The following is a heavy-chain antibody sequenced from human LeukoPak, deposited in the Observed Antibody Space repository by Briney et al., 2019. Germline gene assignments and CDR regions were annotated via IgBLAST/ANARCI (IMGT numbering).Heavy chain of an antibody. D-gene: IGHD3-10*01. CDR1: GFTFSNYD. V-gene: IGHV3-13*04. CDR3: ARAAITMIRGVVTGGLDY. J-gene: IGHJ4*02. Sequence: GGSLILSCAASGFTFSNYDMHWVRQATGKGLEWVSGIGTAGDTYYPGSVKGRFTISRENAKNSLYLQMNSLRAGDTAVYYCARAAITMIRGVVTGGLDYWGQGTLVTVSS. CDR2: IGTAGDT.